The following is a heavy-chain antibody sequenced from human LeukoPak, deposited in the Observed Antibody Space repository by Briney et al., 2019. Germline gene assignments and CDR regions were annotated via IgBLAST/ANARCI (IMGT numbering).Heavy chain of an antibody. CDR1: GFTFSNCG. J-gene: IGHJ6*03. CDR2: ISSSGDST. Sequence: GGSLRLSCAASGFTFSNCGLSWVRQAPGKGLEWVSHISSSGDSTYYADSVKGRFTISRDNSKSTLYLQMNSLRAEDTAVYYCAKIPRGGYMDVWGKGTTVTVS. V-gene: IGHV3-23*01. D-gene: IGHD2-15*01. CDR3: AKIPRGGYMDV.